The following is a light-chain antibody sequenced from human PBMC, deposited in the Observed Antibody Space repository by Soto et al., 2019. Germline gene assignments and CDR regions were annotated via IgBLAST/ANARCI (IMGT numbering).Light chain of an antibody. V-gene: IGKV3-20*01. CDR3: QQYGSSPIT. CDR1: QSVSSSY. J-gene: IGKJ5*01. CDR2: GAS. Sequence: IVLTQSAGTLSLSPGKRATLSCRASQSVSSSYLAWYRQKHGQAPRLLIYGASSRATGIPDRFSGSLSGTDFNLTISRLETEDFAVYYCQQYGSSPITFGQGTRLEIK.